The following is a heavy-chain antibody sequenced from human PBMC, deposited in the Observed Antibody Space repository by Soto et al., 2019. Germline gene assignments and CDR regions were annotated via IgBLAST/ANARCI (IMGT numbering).Heavy chain of an antibody. D-gene: IGHD3-10*01. CDR1: GFTVSSNY. J-gene: IGHJ4*02. V-gene: IGHV3-66*01. CDR2: IYSGGST. Sequence: EVQLVESGGGLVQPGGSLRLSCAASGFTVSSNYMSWVRQAPGQGLEWVSVIYSGGSTYYADSVKGRFTISRDNSKNTLYLQMNSLRAEDTAVYYCARGQGWMVRGVTVDYWGQGTLVTVSS. CDR3: ARGQGWMVRGVTVDY.